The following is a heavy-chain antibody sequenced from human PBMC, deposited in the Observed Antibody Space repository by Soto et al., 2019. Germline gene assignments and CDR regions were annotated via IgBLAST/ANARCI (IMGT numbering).Heavy chain of an antibody. V-gene: IGHV1-69*12. D-gene: IGHD5-12*01. J-gene: IGHJ4*02. Sequence: QVQLVQSGAEVRQPASSVKVSCKTSGGTFSSYAISWVRQAPGQGLEWMGGIVPIVDTSTYAQKFQGRVTITAGESTSTVYMELSSLRSDDTAVYYCVRVVAIPGYPDNWGQGTLFTVSS. CDR1: GGTFSSYA. CDR3: VRVVAIPGYPDN. CDR2: IVPIVDTS.